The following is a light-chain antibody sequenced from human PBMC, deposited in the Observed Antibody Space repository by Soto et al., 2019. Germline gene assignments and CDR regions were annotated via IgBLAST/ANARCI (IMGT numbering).Light chain of an antibody. CDR3: QQYNSYWT. CDR1: QSISSW. CDR2: KAS. J-gene: IGKJ1*01. V-gene: IGKV1-5*03. Sequence: DIQMTQSPSTLSASVGDRVTITCRASQSISSWVAWYQQKPGKAPKLLIYKASSLESGVPSRFSGSGSGTEFTLTISSLQPDDFAPYYCQQYNSYWTFGQGTKVEIK.